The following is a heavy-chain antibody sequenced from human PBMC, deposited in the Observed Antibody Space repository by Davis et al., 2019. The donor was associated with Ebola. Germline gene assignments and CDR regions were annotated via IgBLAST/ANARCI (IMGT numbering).Heavy chain of an antibody. J-gene: IGHJ4*02. D-gene: IGHD1-1*01. CDR1: GGTFRSYV. CDR2: IIPMFGTP. CDR3: ARAQFPTTSDH. Sequence: SVKVSCKASGGTFRSYVISWVRQAPGQGLEWMGDIIPMFGTPNYAQKFQGRVTITADEFTSTAYMEMSSLRSEDTAVYYCARAQFPTTSDHWGQGTLVTVSS. V-gene: IGHV1-69*13.